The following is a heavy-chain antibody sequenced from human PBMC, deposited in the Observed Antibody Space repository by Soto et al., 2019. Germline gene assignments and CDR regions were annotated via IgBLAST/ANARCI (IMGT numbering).Heavy chain of an antibody. D-gene: IGHD2-2*01. J-gene: IGHJ5*02. Sequence: QVQLVQSGAEVKKPGSSVKVSCKASGGTFSSYAISWVRQAPGQGLEWMGVIIPIFGTANYAQKFPGRVTITADESTSTAYRELSSLRSEDTAVYYCARASSDPYHWFDPWGQGTLVTVSS. CDR2: IIPIFGTA. CDR3: ARASSDPYHWFDP. CDR1: GGTFSSYA. V-gene: IGHV1-69*12.